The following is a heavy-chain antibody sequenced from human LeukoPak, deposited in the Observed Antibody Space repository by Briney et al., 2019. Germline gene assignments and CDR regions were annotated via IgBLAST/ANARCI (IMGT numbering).Heavy chain of an antibody. Sequence: QPGGSLRLSCAASGFTFSSYAMSWVRQAPGKGLEWVSAISGSGGSTYYANSVKGRFTISRDNSKNTLYLQMNSLRAEDTAVYYCAKVLTYYYDSSGYDALDYWGQGTLVTVSS. CDR1: GFTFSSYA. CDR3: AKVLTYYYDSSGYDALDY. J-gene: IGHJ4*02. CDR2: ISGSGGST. V-gene: IGHV3-23*01. D-gene: IGHD3-22*01.